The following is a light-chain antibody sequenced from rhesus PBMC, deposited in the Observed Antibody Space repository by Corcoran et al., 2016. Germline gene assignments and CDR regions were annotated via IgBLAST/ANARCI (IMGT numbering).Light chain of an antibody. V-gene: IGKV3-42*01. CDR1: QSVSRS. CDR2: GAS. Sequence: EIVMTQSPATLSLSPGERATLSCRASQSVSRSLAWYQQKPGPAPKLLSFGASSRATGIPDRVSGSGAGTEFTLTISSLEPEDVGVYFCQQDYSWPLTFGGGTKVELK. CDR3: QQDYSWPLT. J-gene: IGKJ4*01.